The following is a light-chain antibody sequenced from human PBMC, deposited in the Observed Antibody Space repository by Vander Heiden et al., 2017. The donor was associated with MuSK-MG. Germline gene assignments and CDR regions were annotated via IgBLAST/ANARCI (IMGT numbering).Light chain of an antibody. CDR2: KAS. J-gene: IGKJ1*01. CDR3: QHYYNYGLT. CDR1: QSVTSW. V-gene: IGKV1-5*03. Sequence: DIQMTQSPSTLSASVGDRVTITCRASQSVTSWLAWYQQKPGKAPKLLIYKASTLESGVPSRLRASGSGTEFTLTISSLQPDDFATYYCQHYYNYGLTFGPRTKVEIK.